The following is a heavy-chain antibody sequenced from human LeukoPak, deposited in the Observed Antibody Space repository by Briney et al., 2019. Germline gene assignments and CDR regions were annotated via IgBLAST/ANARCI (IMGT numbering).Heavy chain of an antibody. CDR2: IGVYNGNT. CDR1: GYTFTSYG. D-gene: IGHD1-26*01. V-gene: IGHV1-18*01. J-gene: IGHJ5*02. Sequence: ASVKVSCKASGYTFTSYGISWVRQAPGQGLEWMGWIGVYNGNTNYAQKLQGRVTMTTDTSTRTAYMELRSLRSDDTAVYYCARDMKRSRARWENLGFDPWGQGTLVTVSS. CDR3: ARDMKRSRARWENLGFDP.